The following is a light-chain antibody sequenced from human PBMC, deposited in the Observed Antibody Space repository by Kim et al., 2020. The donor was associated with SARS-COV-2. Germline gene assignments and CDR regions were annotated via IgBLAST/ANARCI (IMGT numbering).Light chain of an antibody. CDR3: QSYDRSLSGWV. CDR1: SSNIGAVYA. V-gene: IGLV1-40*01. Sequence: RVTISCTGSSSNIGAVYAVHWYQQLPGTAPKLLIYGNNNRPSGVPDRFSGSKSGTSASLAITGLQAEDEADYYCQSYDRSLSGWVFGGGTKLTVL. J-gene: IGLJ3*02. CDR2: GNN.